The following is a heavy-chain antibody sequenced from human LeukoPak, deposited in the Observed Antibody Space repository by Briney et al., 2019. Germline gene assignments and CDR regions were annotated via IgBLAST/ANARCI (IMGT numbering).Heavy chain of an antibody. J-gene: IGHJ5*02. V-gene: IGHV4-34*01. D-gene: IGHD3-10*02. CDR2: INARGDT. CDR3: ARPQTIFGLFDP. CDR1: GWSFNDYY. Sequence: PSETLSLTCAVYGWSFNDYYWNWIRQPPGKGLEWVGEINARGDTNFNPSLKSRVTISVDTSKSQFSLTLTSMIAADTAVYYCARPQTIFGLFDPWGQGTLVTVSS.